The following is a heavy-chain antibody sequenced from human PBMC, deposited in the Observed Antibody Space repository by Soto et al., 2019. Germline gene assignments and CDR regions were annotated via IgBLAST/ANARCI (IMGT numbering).Heavy chain of an antibody. Sequence: SETLSLTCTVTGVSISTADYYWSWIRHHPGKGLEWIGYIYYSGTTYYYPSLESRLTISLDTSKNEFYLRLSSVTDADTAVYYWASTYYNLNSGPIDNWGQGTLVSVSS. J-gene: IGHJ4*02. CDR2: IYYSGTT. V-gene: IGHV4-31*03. D-gene: IGHD3-10*01. CDR1: GVSISTADYY. CDR3: ASTYYNLNSGPIDN.